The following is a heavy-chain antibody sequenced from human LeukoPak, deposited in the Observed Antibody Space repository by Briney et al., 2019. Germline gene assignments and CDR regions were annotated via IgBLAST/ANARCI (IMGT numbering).Heavy chain of an antibody. CDR1: GFTFSSYA. Sequence: GGTLRLSCAASGFTFSSYAMNWVRQAPGKGLEWLSGISGSGNGTYYADSVKGRFIISRDNSKNMVYLQMNSLTVEDTATYYCAKRTMSAFDSWGQGTLLIVSS. D-gene: IGHD5-24*01. V-gene: IGHV3-23*01. J-gene: IGHJ4*02. CDR2: ISGSGNGT. CDR3: AKRTMSAFDS.